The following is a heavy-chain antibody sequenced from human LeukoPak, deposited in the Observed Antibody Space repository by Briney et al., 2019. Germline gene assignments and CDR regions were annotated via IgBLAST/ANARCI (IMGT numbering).Heavy chain of an antibody. J-gene: IGHJ4*02. CDR1: GFTFSSYA. V-gene: IGHV3-23*01. CDR2: ISDTGATT. D-gene: IGHD2-8*01. Sequence: GGSLRLSCAGSGFTFSSYAMSWVRQAPRKGLEWVSAISDTGATTYDADSVKGRFTISRDNSRSTLYLQMNSLRAEDTALYYCAKDTSIGRYCTNGVCSPFDYWGQGTLVTVSS. CDR3: AKDTSIGRYCTNGVCSPFDY.